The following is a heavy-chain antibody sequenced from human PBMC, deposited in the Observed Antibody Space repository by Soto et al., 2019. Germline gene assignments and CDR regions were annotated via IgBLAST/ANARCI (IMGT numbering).Heavy chain of an antibody. D-gene: IGHD3-10*01. CDR3: AKSSGSYYSPPDY. Sequence: GGSLRLSYAASGFTFITYAINWVRQAPGKGLEWVSGISGSGGSTYYADSVKGRFTISRDNSKNTLYLQMNSLRAEDTAVYYCAKSSGSYYSPPDYWGRGTLVTVSS. CDR2: ISGSGGST. J-gene: IGHJ4*02. V-gene: IGHV3-23*01. CDR1: GFTFITYA.